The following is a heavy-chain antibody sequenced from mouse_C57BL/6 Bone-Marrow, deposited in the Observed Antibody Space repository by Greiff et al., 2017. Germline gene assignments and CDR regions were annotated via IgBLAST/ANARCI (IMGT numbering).Heavy chain of an antibody. CDR3: ARRGDYGGSFPYAY. V-gene: IGHV1-64*01. D-gene: IGHD1-1*01. CDR1: GYTFTSYW. CDR2: IHPNSGST. Sequence: QVQLQQPGAELVKPGASVKLSCKASGYTFTSYWMHWVKQRPGQGLEWIGMIHPNSGSTNYNEKFKSKATLTVDKSSSTAYMQLRSLTSEDSAVYYCARRGDYGGSFPYAYWGQGTPVTVSS. J-gene: IGHJ3*01.